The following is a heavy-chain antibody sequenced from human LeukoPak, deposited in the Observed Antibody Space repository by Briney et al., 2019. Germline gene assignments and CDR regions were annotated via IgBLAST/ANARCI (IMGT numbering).Heavy chain of an antibody. Sequence: GGSLRLSCAASGFTFSTYAMHWVRQAPGKGLEWVAVISYDGSNTYYADSVKGRFTISRDNSKNTLYLQLNSLRAEDTAVYYCARDSTYYYASGSSGPHYFDYWGQGTLVTVSS. V-gene: IGHV3-30*01. CDR1: GFTFSTYA. CDR2: ISYDGSNT. CDR3: ARDSTYYYASGSSGPHYFDY. J-gene: IGHJ4*02. D-gene: IGHD3-10*01.